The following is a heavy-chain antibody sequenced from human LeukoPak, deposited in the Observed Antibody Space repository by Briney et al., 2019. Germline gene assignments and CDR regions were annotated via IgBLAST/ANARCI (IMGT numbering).Heavy chain of an antibody. CDR1: GGSFSGYY. J-gene: IGHJ4*02. CDR3: ARVGRLRRYFDY. Sequence: PSETLSLACAVYGGSFSGYYWSWIRQPPGKGLEWIGEINHSGSTNYNPSLKSRVTISVDTSKNQFSLKLSSVTAADTAVCYCARVGRLRRYFDYWGQGTLVTVSS. V-gene: IGHV4-34*01. CDR2: INHSGST. D-gene: IGHD6-25*01.